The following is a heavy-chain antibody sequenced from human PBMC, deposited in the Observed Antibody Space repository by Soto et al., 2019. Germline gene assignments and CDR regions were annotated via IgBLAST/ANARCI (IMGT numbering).Heavy chain of an antibody. Sequence: QVQLVQSGAEVKKPGASVKVSCKASGYTFTSSGMSWVRQAPGQGLAWMGWISAHTGSSEYAQRFQGRATMTTDRSTSTAYMELRSLSSDDTAVYYCARAFFYQGSDSRGYSFDAFDFWGPGTLVTVSS. V-gene: IGHV1-18*01. J-gene: IGHJ3*01. CDR2: ISAHTGSS. CDR3: ARAFFYQGSDSRGYSFDAFDF. D-gene: IGHD3-22*01. CDR1: GYTFTSSG.